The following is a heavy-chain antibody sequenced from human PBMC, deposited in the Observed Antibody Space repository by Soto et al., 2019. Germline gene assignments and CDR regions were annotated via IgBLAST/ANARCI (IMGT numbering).Heavy chain of an antibody. Sequence: SETLSLTCAVYGGSFSGYYWSWIRQPPGKGLEWIGEINHSGSTNYNPSLKSRVTISVDTSKNQFSLKLSSVTAADTAVYYCGGSPTYYFDYWGQGTLVTVSS. CDR3: GGSPTYYFDY. J-gene: IGHJ4*02. CDR1: GGSFSGYY. D-gene: IGHD6-13*01. V-gene: IGHV4-34*01. CDR2: INHSGST.